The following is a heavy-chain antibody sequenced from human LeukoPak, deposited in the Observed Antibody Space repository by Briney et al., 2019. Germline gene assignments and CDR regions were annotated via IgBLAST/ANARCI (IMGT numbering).Heavy chain of an antibody. CDR1: GFTFSSYA. CDR3: ARAHSSSWYYFDY. D-gene: IGHD6-13*01. Sequence: GGSLRLSCAASGFTFSSYAMSWVRQAPGKGLEWVSYISSSGSTIYYADSVKGRFTISRDNAKNSLYLQMNSLRAEDTAVYYCARAHSSSWYYFDYWGQGTLVTVSS. CDR2: ISSSGSTI. J-gene: IGHJ4*02. V-gene: IGHV3-48*03.